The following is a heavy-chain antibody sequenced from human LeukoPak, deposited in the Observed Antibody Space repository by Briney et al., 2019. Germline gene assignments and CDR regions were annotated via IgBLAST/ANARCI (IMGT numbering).Heavy chain of an antibody. D-gene: IGHD4-17*01. CDR1: GGSISSGSHY. Sequence: SETLSLTCTVSGGSISSGSHYWAWIRQSPGKGLEWIGSIYYSGSAYYNPSLKSRVTISVDTSKNQFSLKLSSVTAADTAVYYCARVLVGVTVTFDYWGQGTLVTVSS. J-gene: IGHJ4*02. CDR3: ARVLVGVTVTFDY. V-gene: IGHV4-39*07. CDR2: IYYSGSA.